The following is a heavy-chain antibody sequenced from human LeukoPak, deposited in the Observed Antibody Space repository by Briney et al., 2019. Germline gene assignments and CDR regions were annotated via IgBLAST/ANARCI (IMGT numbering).Heavy chain of an antibody. CDR3: ARPSRDGSKYYFDY. J-gene: IGHJ4*02. Sequence: ASVKVSCKASGYTFTGYYMHWVRQAPGQGLEWMGWINPNSGGTNYAQKFQGRVTMTRDTSISTAYMELSRLRSDDTAMYYCARPSRDGSKYYFDYWGQGTLVTVSS. D-gene: IGHD5-24*01. V-gene: IGHV1-2*02. CDR2: INPNSGGT. CDR1: GYTFTGYY.